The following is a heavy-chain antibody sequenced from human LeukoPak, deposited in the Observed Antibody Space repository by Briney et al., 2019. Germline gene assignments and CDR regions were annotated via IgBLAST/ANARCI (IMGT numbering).Heavy chain of an antibody. D-gene: IGHD6-13*01. CDR1: GFTFSSYA. V-gene: IGHV3-23*01. CDR2: ISGSGGST. CDR3: ATSSAAAAAFDI. J-gene: IGHJ3*02. Sequence: PGGSLRLSCAASGFTFSSYAMSWVRQAPGKGLEWVSAISGSGGSTYYADSVKGRFTISRDNSKNTLYLRMNSLRAEDTAVYYCATSSAAAAAFDIWGQGTMVTVSS.